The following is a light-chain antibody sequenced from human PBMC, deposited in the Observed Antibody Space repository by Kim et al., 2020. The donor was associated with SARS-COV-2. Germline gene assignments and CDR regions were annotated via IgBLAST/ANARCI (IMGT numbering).Light chain of an antibody. Sequence: LAATRGDRVTITCRASQTINSWLAWYQQKPGKAPKLLIYKASNLESGVPSRFSGSGSGTEFTLTISSLQPDDFATYYCHQYNSYSTFGQGTKLEI. J-gene: IGKJ2*01. CDR1: QTINSW. CDR3: HQYNSYST. V-gene: IGKV1-5*03. CDR2: KAS.